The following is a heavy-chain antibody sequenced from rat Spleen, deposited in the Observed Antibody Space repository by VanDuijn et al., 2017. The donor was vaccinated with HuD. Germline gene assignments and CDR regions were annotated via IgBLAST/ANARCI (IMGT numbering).Heavy chain of an antibody. J-gene: IGHJ1*01. CDR3: ARHWYYSGEGYFDV. Sequence: QVQLKESGPGLMQPSETLSLTCSVSGFSLTTHGVGWVRQLLGKGLVWMGTIWAAGITNYNSAVQSRLIISRDTSKSQIFLKMNTLQPEDTGTYYCARHWYYSGEGYFDVWGPGTMVTVSS. CDR2: IWAAGIT. D-gene: IGHD1-1*01. V-gene: IGHV2-72*01. CDR1: GFSLTTHG.